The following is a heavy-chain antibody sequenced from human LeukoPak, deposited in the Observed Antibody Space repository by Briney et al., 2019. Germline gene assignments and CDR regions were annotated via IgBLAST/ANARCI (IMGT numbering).Heavy chain of an antibody. CDR2: IIPILGIA. D-gene: IGHD2-15*01. Sequence: ASVKVSCKASGGTFSSYAISWVRQAPGQGLEWMGRIIPILGIANYAQKFQGRVTITADKSTSTAYMELSSLRSEDTAVYYCARDGIYCSGGSCYNPYYYGMDVWGQGTTVTVSS. CDR3: ARDGIYCSGGSCYNPYYYGMDV. V-gene: IGHV1-69*04. J-gene: IGHJ6*02. CDR1: GGTFSSYA.